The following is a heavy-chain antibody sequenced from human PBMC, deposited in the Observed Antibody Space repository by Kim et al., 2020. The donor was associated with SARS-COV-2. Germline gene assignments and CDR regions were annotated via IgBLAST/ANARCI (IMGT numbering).Heavy chain of an antibody. D-gene: IGHD2-2*01. V-gene: IGHV4-39*07. J-gene: IGHJ3*02. CDR3: ARGALSKGDAFDI. CDR1: GGSISSSSYY. Sequence: SETLSLTCTVSGGSISSSSYYWGWIRQPPGKGLEWIGSIYYSGSTYYNPSLKSRVTISVDTSKNQFSLKLSSVTAADTAVYYCARGALSKGDAFDIWGQGTMVTVSS. CDR2: IYYSGST.